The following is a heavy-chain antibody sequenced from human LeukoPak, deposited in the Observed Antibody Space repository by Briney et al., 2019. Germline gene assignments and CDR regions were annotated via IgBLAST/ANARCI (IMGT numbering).Heavy chain of an antibody. CDR3: ARVRRYSSSWYYFDY. CDR1: GFTFSSYV. Sequence: GGSLRLSCAASGFTFSSYVMPWVRQAPGKVLEWVAVIWYDGSNKYYADSVKGRFTISRDNSKNTLYLQMNSLRAEDTAVYYCARVRRYSSSWYYFDYWGQGTLVTVSS. D-gene: IGHD6-13*01. V-gene: IGHV3-33*01. J-gene: IGHJ4*02. CDR2: IWYDGSNK.